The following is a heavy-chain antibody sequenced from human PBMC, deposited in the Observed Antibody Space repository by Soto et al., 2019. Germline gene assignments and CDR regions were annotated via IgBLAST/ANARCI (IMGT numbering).Heavy chain of an antibody. D-gene: IGHD2-21*01. J-gene: IGHJ4*01. Sequence: GASVKVSCKASGYTFNTYAITWVRQAPGQGLECMGWISGYNGNTNYAQTLQGRGTMTTDTSTSTAYLELRSLRSDDTAVYYCARTVEYDSIPYYYADFWGQGTLVTVSS. CDR2: ISGYNGNT. CDR1: GYTFNTYA. CDR3: ARTVEYDSIPYYYADF. V-gene: IGHV1-18*01.